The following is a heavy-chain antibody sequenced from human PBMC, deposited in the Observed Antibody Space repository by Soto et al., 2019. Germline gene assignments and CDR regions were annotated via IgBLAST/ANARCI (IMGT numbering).Heavy chain of an antibody. CDR3: ARESSSLFFSVY. CDR2: IIPILGIA. CDR1: GGTFSSYT. Sequence: SVKVCCKASGGTFSSYTIRWVRQAPGQGLEWMGRIIPILGIANYAQKFQGRVTITADKSTSTAYMELSSLRSEDTAVYYCARESSSLFFSVYWGQGTLVTVSS. V-gene: IGHV1-69*04. D-gene: IGHD6-13*01. J-gene: IGHJ4*02.